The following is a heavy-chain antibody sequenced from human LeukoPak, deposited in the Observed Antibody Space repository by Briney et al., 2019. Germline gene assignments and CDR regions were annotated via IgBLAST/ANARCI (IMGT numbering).Heavy chain of an antibody. CDR2: IDPGDTKT. CDR3: ARPGPTVRYFDY. CDR1: GYSFTTYW. V-gene: IGHV5-51*01. Sequence: GESLKISCKVSGYSFTTYWIAWVRQMPGKGLEWMGIIDPGDTKTTYNPSFQSHITTSADKATSTAYLQWSSLKASDTAMYYCARPGPTVRYFDYWGQGTLVTVSS. D-gene: IGHD1-1*01. J-gene: IGHJ4*02.